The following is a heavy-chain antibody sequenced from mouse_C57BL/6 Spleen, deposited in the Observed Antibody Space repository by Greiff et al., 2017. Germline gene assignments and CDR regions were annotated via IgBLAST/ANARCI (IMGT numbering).Heavy chain of an antibody. D-gene: IGHD2-1*01. CDR2: ISYDGSN. CDR3: AREGGYGNYVWYFDV. J-gene: IGHJ1*03. V-gene: IGHV3-6*01. Sequence: VQLKESGPGLVKPSPSLSLTCSVTGYSITSGYYWNWIRPFPGNKLEWMGYISYDGSNNYNPSLTNRISITRDTSKNQFFLKLNSVTTEDTATYYCAREGGYGNYVWYFDVWGTGTTVTVSS. CDR1: GYSITSGYY.